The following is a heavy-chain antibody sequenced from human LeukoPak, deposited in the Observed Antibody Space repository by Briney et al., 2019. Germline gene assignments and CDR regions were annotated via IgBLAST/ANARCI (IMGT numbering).Heavy chain of an antibody. Sequence: GGSLRLSCAASGFTFSDYFMTWIRQAPGKGLEWVSYIRSSASVIYYADSVKGRFTISRDNAKNSLYLQMNSLRAEDTAVYYCARGTAAAGIDYWGQGTLVTVSS. J-gene: IGHJ4*02. CDR2: IRSSASVI. D-gene: IGHD6-13*01. CDR1: GFTFSDYF. CDR3: ARGTAAAGIDY. V-gene: IGHV3-11*04.